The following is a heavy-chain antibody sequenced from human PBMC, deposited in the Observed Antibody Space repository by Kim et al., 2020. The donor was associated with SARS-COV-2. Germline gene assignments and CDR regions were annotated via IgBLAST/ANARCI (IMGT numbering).Heavy chain of an antibody. CDR1: GFTFSTYW. Sequence: GGSLRLSCAASGFTFSTYWMSWVRQAPGKGLECVAIIDQDGREKYYVASVKGRFTISRDNAKKSLSLQMNSLRAEDTAVYYCTRVHITMIDGNSFDFWGKGTLVTASS. J-gene: IGHJ4*02. V-gene: IGHV3-7*01. CDR2: IDQDGREK. D-gene: IGHD3-22*01. CDR3: TRVHITMIDGNSFDF.